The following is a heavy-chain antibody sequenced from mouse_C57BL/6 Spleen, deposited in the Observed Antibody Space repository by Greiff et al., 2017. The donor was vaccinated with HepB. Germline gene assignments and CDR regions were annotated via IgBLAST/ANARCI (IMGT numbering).Heavy chain of an antibody. CDR1: GFTFSSYT. J-gene: IGHJ2*01. D-gene: IGHD2-4*01. Sequence: EVQGVESGGGLVKPGGSLKLSCAASGFTFSSYTMSWVRQTPEKRLEWVATISGGGGNTYYPDSVKGRFTISRDNAKNTLYLQMSSLRSEDTALYYCARRREEYDYSFDYWGQGTTLTVSS. V-gene: IGHV5-9*01. CDR2: ISGGGGNT. CDR3: ARRREEYDYSFDY.